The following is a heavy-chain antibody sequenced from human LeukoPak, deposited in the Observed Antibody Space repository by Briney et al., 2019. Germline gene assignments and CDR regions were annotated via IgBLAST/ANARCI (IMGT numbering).Heavy chain of an antibody. CDR3: VRGTHPFDQPDDAFDI. J-gene: IGHJ3*02. D-gene: IGHD3-9*01. Sequence: ASVKVSCKASGYTFTGYYMHWVRQAPGQGLEWMGWINPNSGGTNYAQKFQGWVTMTRDTSISTAYMELSRLRSDDTAVYYCVRGTHPFDQPDDAFDIWGQGTMVTVSS. CDR1: GYTFTGYY. CDR2: INPNSGGT. V-gene: IGHV1-2*04.